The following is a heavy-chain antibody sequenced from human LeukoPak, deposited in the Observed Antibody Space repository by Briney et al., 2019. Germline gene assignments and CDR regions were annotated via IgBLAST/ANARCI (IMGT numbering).Heavy chain of an antibody. CDR2: INHSGST. J-gene: IGHJ4*02. CDR1: GGSFSGYY. CDR3: ARSGNPIVHGGRYFDY. D-gene: IGHD2/OR15-2a*01. V-gene: IGHV4-34*01. Sequence: PSETLSLTCAVYGGSFSGYYWSWIRQPPGKGLEWIGEINHSGSTNYNPSLKSRVTISVDTSKNQFSLKLSSVTAADTAVYYCARSGNPIVHGGRYFDYWGQGTLVTVSS.